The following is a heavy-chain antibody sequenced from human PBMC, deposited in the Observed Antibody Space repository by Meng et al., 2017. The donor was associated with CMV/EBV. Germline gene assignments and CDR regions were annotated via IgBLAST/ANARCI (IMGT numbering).Heavy chain of an antibody. CDR1: GYTFTSYD. J-gene: IGHJ5*02. CDR3: ARGLERGPYCSSTSCYENWFDP. D-gene: IGHD2-2*01. V-gene: IGHV1-8*03. Sequence: ASVTVSCKASGYTFTSYDINWVRQATGQGLEWMGWMNPNSGNTGYAQKFQGRVTITRNTSISTAYMELSSLRSEDTAVYYCARGLERGPYCSSTSCYENWFDPWGQGTLVTVSS. CDR2: MNPNSGNT.